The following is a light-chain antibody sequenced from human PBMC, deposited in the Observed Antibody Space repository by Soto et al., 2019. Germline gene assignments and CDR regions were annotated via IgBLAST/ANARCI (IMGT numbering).Light chain of an antibody. CDR2: SNS. Sequence: QSVLTQPPSVSGAPGQRVTISCTGSSSNIGAGYDVHWYQQLPGTATKLLIYSNSNRPSGVPDRFSGSKSGTSASLAITGLQAEDEADYYCQSYDSSLSGHVVFGGGTKLTVL. CDR1: SSNIGAGYD. CDR3: QSYDSSLSGHVV. J-gene: IGLJ2*01. V-gene: IGLV1-40*01.